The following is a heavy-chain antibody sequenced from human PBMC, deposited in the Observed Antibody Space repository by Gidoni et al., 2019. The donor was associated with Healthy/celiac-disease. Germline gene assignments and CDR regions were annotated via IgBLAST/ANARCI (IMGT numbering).Heavy chain of an antibody. J-gene: IGHJ4*02. Sequence: QLQLQESGPGLVKPSETLSLTCTVPGGSISSSSYYWGWIRQPPGKGLEWIGSIYYSGSTYYNPSLKSRVTISVDTSKNQFSLKLSSVTAADTAVYYCARLGRGGSLDYWGQGTLVTVSS. D-gene: IGHD3-10*01. CDR2: IYYSGST. V-gene: IGHV4-39*01. CDR3: ARLGRGGSLDY. CDR1: GGSISSSSYY.